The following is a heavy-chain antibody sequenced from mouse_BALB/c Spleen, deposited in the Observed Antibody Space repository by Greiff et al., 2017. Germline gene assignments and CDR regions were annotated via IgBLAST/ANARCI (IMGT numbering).Heavy chain of an antibody. Sequence: EVLLVESGGGLVQPGRSLSLSCAVSGFSFSSYTMSWVRQTPEKRLEWVAYISNGGGSTYYPDTVKGRFTISRDNAKNTLYLQMSSLKSEDTAMYYCARHGNYCFDYWGQGTTLTVSA. D-gene: IGHD2-1*01. J-gene: IGHJ2*01. CDR1: GFSFSSYT. V-gene: IGHV5-12-2*01. CDR2: ISNGGGST. CDR3: ARHGNYCFDY.